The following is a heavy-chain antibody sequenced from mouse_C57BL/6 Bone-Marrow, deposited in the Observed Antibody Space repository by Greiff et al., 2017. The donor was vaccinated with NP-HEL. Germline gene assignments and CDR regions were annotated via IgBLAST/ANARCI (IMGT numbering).Heavy chain of an antibody. CDR1: GYTFTDYE. CDR2: IDPETGGT. J-gene: IGHJ1*03. Sequence: VQLQQSGAELVRPGASVTLSCKASGYTFTDYEMHWVKQTPVHGLEWIGAIDPETGGTAYNQKFKGKATLTADKSSSTAYMELRSLTSEDSAVYYCTRRTVVATSWYFDVWGTGTTVTVSS. D-gene: IGHD1-1*01. CDR3: TRRTVVATSWYFDV. V-gene: IGHV1-15*01.